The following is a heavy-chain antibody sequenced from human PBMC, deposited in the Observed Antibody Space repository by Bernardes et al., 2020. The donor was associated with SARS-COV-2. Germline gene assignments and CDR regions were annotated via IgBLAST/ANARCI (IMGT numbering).Heavy chain of an antibody. CDR3: ARGASFGFLSGYSFGRGGPFDP. D-gene: IGHD3-3*01. CDR2: INHSGSS. CDR1: GGSFSSHY. V-gene: IGHV4-34*01. J-gene: IGHJ5*02. Sequence: SEPLSLTCAVFGGSFSSHYWTWIRQSPGRGPEWVGEINHSGSSSYNPSLKSRVTMSVDTSKMQFSLKLSSVTAADTAVYYCARGASFGFLSGYSFGRGGPFDPWGQGVLVTVAS.